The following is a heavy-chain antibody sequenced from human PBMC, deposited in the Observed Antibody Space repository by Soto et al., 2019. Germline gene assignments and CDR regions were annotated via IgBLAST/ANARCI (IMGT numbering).Heavy chain of an antibody. J-gene: IGHJ4*02. CDR1: GGSISSYY. Sequence: QVQLQESGPGLVKPSETLSLTCTVSGGSISSYYWSWIRQPPGKGLEWIGYSYYSGSTNYNPSLQSRVTISVDTSKNQFSLKLSSVTAADTAVYYCARLDGYSSSLTYYFDYWGQGTLVTVSS. D-gene: IGHD6-13*01. CDR2: SYYSGST. CDR3: ARLDGYSSSLTYYFDY. V-gene: IGHV4-59*08.